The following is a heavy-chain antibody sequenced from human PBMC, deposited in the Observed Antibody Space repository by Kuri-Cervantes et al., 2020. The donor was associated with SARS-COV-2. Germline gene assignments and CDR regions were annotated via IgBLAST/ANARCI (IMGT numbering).Heavy chain of an antibody. J-gene: IGHJ4*02. D-gene: IGHD6-25*01. CDR1: GYSIGSGYY. CDR2: IYHSGST. CDR3: ARVGSALRRDFDY. V-gene: IGHV4-38-2*01. Sequence: SETLSLTCAVSGYSIGSGYYWGWIRQPPGKGLEWIGSIYHSGSTYYNPSLKSRVTISVDTSKNQFSLKLSSVTAADTAVYYCARVGSALRRDFDYWGQGTLVTVSS.